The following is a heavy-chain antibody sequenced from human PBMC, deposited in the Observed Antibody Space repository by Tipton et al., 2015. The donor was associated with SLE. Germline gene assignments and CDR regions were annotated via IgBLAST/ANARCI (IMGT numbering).Heavy chain of an antibody. CDR1: GGSFSGYY. CDR2: INHSGST. V-gene: IGHV4-34*01. CDR3: ARVPDMAYDILTGYYGNWFDP. D-gene: IGHD3-9*01. J-gene: IGHJ5*02. Sequence: LRLSCAVYGGSFSGYYWSWIRQPPGKGLEWIGEINHSGSTNYNPSLKSRVTISVDTSKNQFSLKLSSVTAADTAVYYCARVPDMAYDILTGYYGNWFDPWGQGTLVTVSS.